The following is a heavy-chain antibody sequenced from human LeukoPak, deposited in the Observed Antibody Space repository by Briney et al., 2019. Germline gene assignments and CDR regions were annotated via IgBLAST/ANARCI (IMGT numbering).Heavy chain of an antibody. CDR2: RSYDGRT. V-gene: IGHV4-59*02. CDR1: GDFVSSKY. Sequence: PSETLSLTCTVSGDFVSSKYWSWIRQPPGKGLEYIGYRSYDGRTDYNPSLQSRASISLDTSKNQFSLKLTPVTAADSGIYYCARDRSSGYYDYWGQGILVTVST. J-gene: IGHJ4*02. CDR3: ARDRSSGYYDY. D-gene: IGHD3-22*01.